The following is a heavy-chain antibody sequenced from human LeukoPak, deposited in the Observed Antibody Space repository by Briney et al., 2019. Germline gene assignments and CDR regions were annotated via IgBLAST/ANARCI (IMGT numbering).Heavy chain of an antibody. CDR1: GGSFSGYD. J-gene: IGHJ4*02. Sequence: SETLSLTCAVYGGSFSGYDWSWIRQPPGKGLEWIGEINHSGSTNYNPSLKSRVTISVDTSKNQFSLKLSSVTAADTAVYYCARGVVTAVRFDYWGQGTLVTVSS. CDR2: INHSGST. V-gene: IGHV4-34*01. D-gene: IGHD2-21*02. CDR3: ARGVVTAVRFDY.